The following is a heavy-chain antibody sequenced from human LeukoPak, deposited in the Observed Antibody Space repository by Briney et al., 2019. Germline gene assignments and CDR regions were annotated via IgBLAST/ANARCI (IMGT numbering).Heavy chain of an antibody. Sequence: GTSLRLSCAASGFTFTSYALHWVRQAPGKGLDWLSDISYDGTDKNYADSVRGRFTISRDNSRNTLYLQMISLRPEDTAVYYCAKDTSIGKYCTNGVCSPFDYWGQGTLVTVSS. CDR1: GFTFTSYA. CDR2: ISYDGTDK. J-gene: IGHJ4*02. CDR3: AKDTSIGKYCTNGVCSPFDY. V-gene: IGHV3-30*04. D-gene: IGHD2-8*01.